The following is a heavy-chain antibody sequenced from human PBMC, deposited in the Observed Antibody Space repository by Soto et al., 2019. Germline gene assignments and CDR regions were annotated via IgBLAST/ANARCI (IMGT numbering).Heavy chain of an antibody. CDR1: GYAVTSCC. V-gene: IGHV1-46*01. D-gene: IGHD3-22*01. J-gene: IGHJ6*02. CDR3: ARVSGYYDSSGYYSPYYYYYGMDV. CDR2: INPSGGST. Sequence: ASVQVSCKASGYAVTSCCMRWLPQTQGKRLEWMGIINPSGGSTSYAQKFQGRVTMTRDTSTSTVYMELSSLRSEDTAVYYCARVSGYYDSSGYYSPYYYYYGMDVWGQGTTVTVSS.